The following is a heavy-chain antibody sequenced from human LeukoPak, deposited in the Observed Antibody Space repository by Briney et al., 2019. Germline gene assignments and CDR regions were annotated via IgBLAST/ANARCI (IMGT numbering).Heavy chain of an antibody. J-gene: IGHJ4*02. CDR3: ARAWYSSSWYLVY. D-gene: IGHD6-13*01. CDR2: INPNSGGT. CDR1: GYTFTGYY. V-gene: IGHV1-2*02. Sequence: ASVKVSCKASGYTFTGYYMHWVRQAPGQGLEWMGWINPNSGGTNYAQKFQGRVTMTRDTSNSTAYMELSRLRSDDTAVYYCARAWYSSSWYLVYWGQGTLVTVSS.